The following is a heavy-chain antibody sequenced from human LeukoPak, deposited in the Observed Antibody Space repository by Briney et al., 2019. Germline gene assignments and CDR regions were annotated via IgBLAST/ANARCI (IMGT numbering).Heavy chain of an antibody. Sequence: ASVKVSCKASGYTFTSYYMHWVRQAPGQGLEWMGIINPTTGDTTYAQKFQGRLTMTRDMSTSTVYIELSSLTSEDTAVFYCARYGFSTVWQGGWHAFDIWGQGTVVTVSS. CDR3: ARYGFSTVWQGGWHAFDI. V-gene: IGHV1-46*01. J-gene: IGHJ3*02. CDR2: INPTTGDT. D-gene: IGHD6-13*01. CDR1: GYTFTSYY.